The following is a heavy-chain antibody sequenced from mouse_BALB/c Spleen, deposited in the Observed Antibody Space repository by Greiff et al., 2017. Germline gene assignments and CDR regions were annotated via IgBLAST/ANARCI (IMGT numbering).Heavy chain of an antibody. V-gene: IGHV5-4*02. D-gene: IGHD1-1*01. CDR2: ISDGGSYT. Sequence: EVHLVESGGGLVKPGGSLKLSCAASGFTFSDYYMYWVRQTPEKRLEWVATISDGGSYTYYPDSVKGRFTISRDNAKNNLYLQMSSLKSEDTAMYYCARGGYGLDYFDYWGQGTTLTVSS. CDR3: ARGGYGLDYFDY. CDR1: GFTFSDYY. J-gene: IGHJ2*01.